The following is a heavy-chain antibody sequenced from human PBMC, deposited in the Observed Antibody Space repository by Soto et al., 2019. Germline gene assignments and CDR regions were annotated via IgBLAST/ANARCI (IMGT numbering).Heavy chain of an antibody. J-gene: IGHJ5*02. CDR2: MNPNSGNA. Sequence: QVQLVQSGAEVKKPGASVKVSCKASGYTFTSYDINWVRQATGQGLEWMGWMNPNSGNAGYAQRFQGRVTMTRNTSITTAYLELSSLRSEDTAVYYCARERETRGFAPWGQGTLVTVSS. D-gene: IGHD1-26*01. CDR1: GYTFTSYD. CDR3: ARERETRGFAP. V-gene: IGHV1-8*01.